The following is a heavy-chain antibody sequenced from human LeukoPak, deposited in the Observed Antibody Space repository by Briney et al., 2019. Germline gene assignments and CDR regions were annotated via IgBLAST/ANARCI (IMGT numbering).Heavy chain of an antibody. D-gene: IGHD2-2*01. J-gene: IGHJ4*02. CDR1: GDSLSSDC. Sequence: SETLSLTCSVSGDSLSSDCWTWIRQPAGRGLEWIGRIYDTGSPNYNPSLRSRVTMSVDTSKRQFSLKLTSVTAADTAVYYCARGTIVVPYIDYWGQGTLVTVSS. CDR3: ARGTIVVPYIDY. V-gene: IGHV4-4*07. CDR2: IYDTGSP.